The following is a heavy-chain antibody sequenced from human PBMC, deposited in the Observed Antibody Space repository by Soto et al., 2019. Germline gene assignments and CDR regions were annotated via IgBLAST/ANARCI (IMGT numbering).Heavy chain of an antibody. V-gene: IGHV3-74*01. J-gene: IGHJ4*02. D-gene: IGHD1-1*01. CDR2: ISSDGTVT. CDR3: TNWNYVDY. Sequence: EVQLVESGGGLVQPRGSLRLSCAASGFTFDNSWMHWVRQAPGKGPVWVSRISSDGTVTNYADSVKGRFTVSRDNARNTLYLEMNSLRAEDTAVYYCTNWNYVDYWGQGTLVTVSS. CDR1: GFTFDNSW.